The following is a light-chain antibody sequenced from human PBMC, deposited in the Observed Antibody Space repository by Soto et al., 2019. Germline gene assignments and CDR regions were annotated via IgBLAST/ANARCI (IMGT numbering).Light chain of an antibody. CDR3: QQYNNWPPERT. Sequence: EIVMTQSPATLSVSPGERATLSCRASQSVSSNLAWYQQKPGQAPRLLIYGASTRATGIPARFSGSGYGTEFTLNISSRQSEDFAVYYCQQYNNWPPERTFGQGTKVEIK. J-gene: IGKJ1*01. CDR2: GAS. CDR1: QSVSSN. V-gene: IGKV3-15*01.